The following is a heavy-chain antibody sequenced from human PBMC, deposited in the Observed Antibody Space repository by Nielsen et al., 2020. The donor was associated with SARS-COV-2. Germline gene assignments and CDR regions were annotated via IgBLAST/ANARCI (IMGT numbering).Heavy chain of an antibody. CDR2: TNNAGTT. CDR1: GGTFGIYY. D-gene: IGHD4-17*01. CDR3: ASPFGDYDTGDTDY. J-gene: IGHJ4*02. Sequence: SETLSLTCAISGGTFGIYYWSWFRQAPGRGLEWIGETNNAGTTNYNRSLKSRVILLLDTSKNLFSLRLTFVTAPVTALYFCASPFGDYDTGDTDYWGQGTLVTVS. V-gene: IGHV4-34*01.